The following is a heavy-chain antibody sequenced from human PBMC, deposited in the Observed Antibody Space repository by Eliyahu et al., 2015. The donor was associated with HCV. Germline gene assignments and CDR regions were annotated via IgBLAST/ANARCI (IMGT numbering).Heavy chain of an antibody. Sequence: EVQLLESGGGLVQPGGSLRLSCAASGSPFSTYAMSWVRQAPGKGLEWVSAITGSGAGTYYADSVKGRFTISRDNSKNTLYLQMNSLRAEDTAVYYCAISPSTTSTFYWGQGTLVTVSS. J-gene: IGHJ4*02. CDR2: ITGSGAGT. CDR1: GSPFSTYA. D-gene: IGHD2-2*01. CDR3: AISPSTTSTFY. V-gene: IGHV3-23*01.